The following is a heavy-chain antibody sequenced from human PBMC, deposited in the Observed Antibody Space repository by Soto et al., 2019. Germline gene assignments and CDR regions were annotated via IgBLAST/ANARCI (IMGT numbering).Heavy chain of an antibody. J-gene: IGHJ3*02. CDR3: ARPAMVRVGAFDS. Sequence: GGSLRLSCAASGFTFSSYWMHWVRQAPGKGLVWVSRINSDGSGTSYADSVKGRFTISRDNAKNTLYLQMNSLRAEDTAVYYSARPAMVRVGAFDSWGQGTMVTLSS. D-gene: IGHD5-18*01. V-gene: IGHV3-74*01. CDR2: INSDGSGT. CDR1: GFTFSSYW.